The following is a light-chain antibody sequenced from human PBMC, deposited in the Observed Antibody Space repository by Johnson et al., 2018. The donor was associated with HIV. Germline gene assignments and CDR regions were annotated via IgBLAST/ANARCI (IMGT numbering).Light chain of an antibody. J-gene: IGLJ1*01. CDR1: SSNIGNTY. CDR2: ENS. Sequence: QSVLTQPPSVSAAPGQEVTISCSGSSSNIGNTYVSWYQQLPGTAPKLLIYENSKRPSGIPDRFSGSQSGTSATLGITGLQTGDEADYYCGAWDSSLTTYVFGTGTTVTCL. V-gene: IGLV1-51*02. CDR3: GAWDSSLTTYV.